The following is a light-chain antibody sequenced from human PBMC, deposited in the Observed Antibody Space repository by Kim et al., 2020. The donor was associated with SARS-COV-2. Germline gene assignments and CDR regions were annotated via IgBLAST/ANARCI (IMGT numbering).Light chain of an antibody. CDR1: HSISTW. CDR3: RQDNGN. V-gene: IGKV1-5*01. CDR2: GAS. J-gene: IGKJ4*01. Sequence: DIQMTQSPSTLSASVGDRVTITCRASHSISTWLAWYQQKPGKAPKLLIYGASSLEGGVPSRFSGSGSGTVFTLTISSLHPDDFATYYCRQDNGNFGGGTKVDIK.